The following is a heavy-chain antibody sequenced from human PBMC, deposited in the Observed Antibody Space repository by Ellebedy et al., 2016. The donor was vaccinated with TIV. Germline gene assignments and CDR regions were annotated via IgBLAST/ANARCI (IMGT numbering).Heavy chain of an antibody. CDR3: ARDFGDY. Sequence: GESLKISCAASGFTFSTNAMHWVRQAPGKGLEWVAVISYDGSNKYYADSVKGRFTISRDNSKNSLYLQMNSLRAEDTAVYYCARDFGDYWGQGTLVTVSS. J-gene: IGHJ4*02. D-gene: IGHD3-10*01. CDR1: GFTFSTNA. CDR2: ISYDGSNK. V-gene: IGHV3-30-3*01.